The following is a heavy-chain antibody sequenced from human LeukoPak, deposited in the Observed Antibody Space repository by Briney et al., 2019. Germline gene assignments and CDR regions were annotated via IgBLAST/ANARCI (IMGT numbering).Heavy chain of an antibody. V-gene: IGHV1-8*01. J-gene: IGHJ3*02. CDR2: MNPNSGNT. D-gene: IGHD6-13*01. CDR3: ARIVGPPEQRLVQSDAFDI. Sequence: ASVKVSCKASGYTFTSYDINWVRQATGQGLEWMGWMNPNSGNTGYAQKFQGRVTMTRNTSISTAYMELSSLRSEDTAVYYCARIVGPPEQRLVQSDAFDIWGQGTMVTVSS. CDR1: GYTFTSYD.